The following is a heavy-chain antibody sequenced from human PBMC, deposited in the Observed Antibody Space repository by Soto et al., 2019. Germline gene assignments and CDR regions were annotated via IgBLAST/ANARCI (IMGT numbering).Heavy chain of an antibody. CDR3: AKDYYDSSGYGNWLDP. CDR1: GYTFTGYY. CDR2: INPNSGGT. V-gene: IGHV1-2*02. J-gene: IGHJ5*02. D-gene: IGHD3-22*01. Sequence: ASVKVSCKASGYTFTGYYMHWVRQAPGQGLEWMGWINPNSGGTNYAQKFQGRVTMTRDTSISTAYMELSRLRSDDTAVYYCAKDYYDSSGYGNWLDPWGQXTLVTASS.